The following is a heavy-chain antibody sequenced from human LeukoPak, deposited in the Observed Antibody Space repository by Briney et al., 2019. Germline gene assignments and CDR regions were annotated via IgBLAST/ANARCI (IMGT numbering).Heavy chain of an antibody. CDR1: GGSISNYY. J-gene: IGHJ5*02. CDR2: IYYSGNT. V-gene: IGHV4-59*08. Sequence: SETLSLTCTVSGGSISNYYYSWLRQPPGKGLEWIGDIYYSGNTNYSPSLKSRVTIAVDTSKNQFSVKLTSMTAADTAVYYCARHGDWGGNWLDPWGQGTLVTVSS. D-gene: IGHD3/OR15-3a*01. CDR3: ARHGDWGGNWLDP.